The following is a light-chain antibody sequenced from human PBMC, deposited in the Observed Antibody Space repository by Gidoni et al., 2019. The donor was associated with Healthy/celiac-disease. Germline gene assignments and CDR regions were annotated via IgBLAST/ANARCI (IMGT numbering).Light chain of an antibody. V-gene: IGKV3-20*01. J-gene: IGKJ3*01. CDR1: QSVSSSY. Sequence: DIVLTQSPGTLSLSPGERATLSCRASQSVSSSYLAWYQQKPGQAPRLLISGASSRATGIPDRFSGSGSGTDFTLTISRLEPEDFAVYYCQQYGSSPPFTFGPGTKVDIK. CDR2: GAS. CDR3: QQYGSSPPFT.